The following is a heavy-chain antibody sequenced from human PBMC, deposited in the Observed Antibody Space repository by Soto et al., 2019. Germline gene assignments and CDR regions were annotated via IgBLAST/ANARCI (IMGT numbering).Heavy chain of an antibody. CDR2: IYYSGST. D-gene: IGHD3-10*01. J-gene: IGHJ6*02. CDR3: ARARYYGSGSGYGLDV. Sequence: ETLSLTGTVSGGSIRSYYWSWIRQPPGKGLEWIGYIYYSGSTNYNPSLKSRVTISVDTSRKQFSLRLTSVTAADTAVYYCARARYYGSGSGYGLDVWGQGTTVTVSS. V-gene: IGHV4-59*01. CDR1: GGSIRSYY.